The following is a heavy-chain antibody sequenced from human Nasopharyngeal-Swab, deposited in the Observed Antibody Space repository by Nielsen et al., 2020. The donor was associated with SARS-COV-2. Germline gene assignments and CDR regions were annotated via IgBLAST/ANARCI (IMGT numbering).Heavy chain of an antibody. D-gene: IGHD3-3*01. CDR2: IKQDGSEK. CDR3: ARGGTIFGVVILRLEGFDP. Sequence: GESLKISCAASGFTFSSYWMSWVRQAPGKGLEWVANIKQDGSEKYYVDSVKGRFTISRDNAKNSLYLQMNSLRAEDTAVYYCARGGTIFGVVILRLEGFDPWGQGTLVTVSS. V-gene: IGHV3-7*01. J-gene: IGHJ5*02. CDR1: GFTFSSYW.